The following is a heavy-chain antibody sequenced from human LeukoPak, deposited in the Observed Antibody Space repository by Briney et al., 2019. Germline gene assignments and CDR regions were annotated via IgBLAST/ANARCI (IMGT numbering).Heavy chain of an antibody. Sequence: GGSLRLSCAASGFIFSDYTMNWVRQAPGKGLEWLSYISSGTISYADSVKGRFTISRDNAKNSLYLQMNSLRAEDTAVYFCARDYKYAFDYWGQGALVTVSS. CDR2: ISSGTI. CDR1: GFIFSDYT. D-gene: IGHD5-24*01. V-gene: IGHV3-48*01. J-gene: IGHJ4*02. CDR3: ARDYKYAFDY.